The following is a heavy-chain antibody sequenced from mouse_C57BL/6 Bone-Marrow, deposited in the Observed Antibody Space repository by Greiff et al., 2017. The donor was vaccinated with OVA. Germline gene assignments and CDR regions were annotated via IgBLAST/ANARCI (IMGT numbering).Heavy chain of an antibody. Sequence: EVNVVASGGGLVQPGGSLKLSCAASGFTFSDYYMYWVRQTPEKRLEWVAYISNGGGSTYYPDTVKGRFTISRDNAKNTLYLQMSRLKSEDTAMYYCARHLRGSSLYAMDYWGQGTSVTVSS. CDR1: GFTFSDYY. CDR2: ISNGGGST. J-gene: IGHJ4*01. V-gene: IGHV5-12*01. D-gene: IGHD1-1*01. CDR3: ARHLRGSSLYAMDY.